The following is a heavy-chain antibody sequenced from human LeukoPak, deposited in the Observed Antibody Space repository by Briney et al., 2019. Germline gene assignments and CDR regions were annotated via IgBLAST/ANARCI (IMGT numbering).Heavy chain of an antibody. D-gene: IGHD5-12*01. CDR3: ARDRGDLIVAGHFDF. J-gene: IGHJ4*02. Sequence: PSETLSLTCTVSGGSISSGVYSWNWIRQHPGKGLEWIGYIFNTGNSFYNPSLKSRITMSVDTSRNQFSLSLSSVTAADTAVYYCARDRGDLIVAGHFDFWGQGTLVTVSS. CDR1: GGSISSGVYS. CDR2: IFNTGNS. V-gene: IGHV4-31*03.